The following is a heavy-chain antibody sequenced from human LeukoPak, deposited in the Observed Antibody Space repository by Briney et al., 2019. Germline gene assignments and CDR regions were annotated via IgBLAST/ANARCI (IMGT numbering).Heavy chain of an antibody. D-gene: IGHD3-10*01. V-gene: IGHV4-34*01. CDR2: INHSGST. CDR1: GGSFSGYY. Sequence: PSETLSLTCAVYGGSFSGYYWSWIRQPPGKGLEWIGEINHSGSTNYNPSLKSRVTISVDTSKNQFSLKLSSVTAADTAVYYCARGFTMVRGVRGRDYMDVWAKGPRSPSP. CDR3: ARGFTMVRGVRGRDYMDV. J-gene: IGHJ6*03.